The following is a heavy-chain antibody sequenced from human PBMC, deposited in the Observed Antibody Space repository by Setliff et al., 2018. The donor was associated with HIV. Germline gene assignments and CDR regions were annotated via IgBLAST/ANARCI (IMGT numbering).Heavy chain of an antibody. V-gene: IGHV1-24*01. J-gene: IGHJ4*02. CDR1: GFTLREVS. CDR2: FDPEDGET. D-gene: IGHD2-2*01. Sequence: ASVKVSCKVSGFTLREVSMHWVRQAPGKGLEWMGYFDPEDGETVYAQKFQGRVTMTEDTSTNTAYMDLSGLRSGDTAVYYCAIDMVGGWLRPMPDFWGQGALVTVSS. CDR3: AIDMVGGWLRPMPDF.